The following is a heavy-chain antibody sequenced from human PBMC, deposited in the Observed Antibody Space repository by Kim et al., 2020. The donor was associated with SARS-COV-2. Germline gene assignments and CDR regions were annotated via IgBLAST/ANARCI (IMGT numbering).Heavy chain of an antibody. CDR1: GASIRNQY. Sequence: SETLSLTCTVSGASIRNQYWSWIRQSPGKGLEWIGHIYFSGSTDYNPSLKSRATMSVDTPNNQFFLRLISVTPADTAIYYCARTILDLAPTDEFWHFDLWGRGTVVTVSS. V-gene: IGHV4-59*11. CDR3: ARTILDLAPTDEFWHFDL. J-gene: IGHJ2*01. CDR2: IYFSGST. D-gene: IGHD6-13*01.